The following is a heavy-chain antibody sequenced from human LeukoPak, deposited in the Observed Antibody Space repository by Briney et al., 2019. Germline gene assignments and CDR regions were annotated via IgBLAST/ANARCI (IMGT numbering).Heavy chain of an antibody. CDR3: ARGRGRPSGYYVV. V-gene: IGHV4-4*09. Sequence: KTSETLSLTCTVSGGSISSYYWSWIRQPPGKGLEWIGYIYTSGSTNYNPSLKSRVTISVDTSKNQFSLKLSSVTAADTAVYYCARGRGRPSGYYVVWGQGTLVTVSS. J-gene: IGHJ4*02. CDR2: IYTSGST. CDR1: GGSISSYY. D-gene: IGHD3-22*01.